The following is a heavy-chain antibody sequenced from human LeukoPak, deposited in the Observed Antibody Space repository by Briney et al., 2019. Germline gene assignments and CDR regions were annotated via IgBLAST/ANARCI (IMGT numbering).Heavy chain of an antibody. J-gene: IGHJ4*02. Sequence: PGRSLRLSCAGSGFTFSSYGMHWVRQAPGKGLEWVAVIWYDGSNKYYGDSVKGRFTISRDNSKNTLYLQMNSLRAEDTAVYYCARDRAFFGESTSYWGQGTLVTVSS. CDR3: ARDRAFFGESTSY. D-gene: IGHD3-10*01. CDR1: GFTFSSYG. V-gene: IGHV3-33*08. CDR2: IWYDGSNK.